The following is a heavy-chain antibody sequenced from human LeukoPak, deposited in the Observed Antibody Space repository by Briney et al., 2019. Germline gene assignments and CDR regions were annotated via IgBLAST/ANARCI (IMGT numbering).Heavy chain of an antibody. Sequence: RGSLRLSCAASGFTFSSYAMHWVRQAPGKGLEWVAVISYDGSNKYYADSVKGRFTISRDNSKNTLYLQMNSLRAEDTAVYYCARGHYRGSYSTPNDYWGQGTLVTVSS. CDR3: ARGHYRGSYSTPNDY. CDR1: GFTFSSYA. CDR2: ISYDGSNK. D-gene: IGHD1-26*01. V-gene: IGHV3-30*04. J-gene: IGHJ4*02.